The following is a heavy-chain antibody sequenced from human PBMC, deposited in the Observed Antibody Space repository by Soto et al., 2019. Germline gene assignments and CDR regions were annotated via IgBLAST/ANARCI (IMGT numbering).Heavy chain of an antibody. CDR1: GYSFTSYW. V-gene: IGHV5-51*01. D-gene: IGHD3-10*01. CDR2: IYPGDSDT. J-gene: IGHJ6*02. Sequence: GESLKISCKGSGYSFTSYWIGWVRQMPGKGLEWMGIIYPGDSDTRYSPSFQGQVTISADKSISAAYLQWSSLKASDTAMYYCARHADYGSGSHEVYVMDVWGQGTTVTVSS. CDR3: ARHADYGSGSHEVYVMDV.